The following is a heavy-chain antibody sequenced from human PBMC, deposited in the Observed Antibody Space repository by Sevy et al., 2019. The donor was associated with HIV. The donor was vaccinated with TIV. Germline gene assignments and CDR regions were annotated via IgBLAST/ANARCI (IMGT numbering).Heavy chain of an antibody. V-gene: IGHV4-38-2*02. CDR1: GFSISSDYY. D-gene: IGHD3-10*01. Sequence: SETLSLTCTVSGFSISSDYYCWCIRQPPGEGLEWIGSIYDGGSTYYNPSLKSRVTISIDTSKNQFSLKLSSVTAADTAVYYCARDYYGSGSYYEFVYWGQGTLVTVSS. J-gene: IGHJ4*02. CDR2: IYDGGST. CDR3: ARDYYGSGSYYEFVY.